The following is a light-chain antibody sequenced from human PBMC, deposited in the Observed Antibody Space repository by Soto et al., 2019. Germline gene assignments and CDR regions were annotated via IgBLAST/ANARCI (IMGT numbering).Light chain of an antibody. Sequence: EIVLTQSPATLSLSPGERATLSCRASQSVSNYLAWYQQKPGQAPRLLIYDASNSATDIPSRVSGSGSGTYFTLTIISLEPEDFAFYYRQQRSNWPPFPFGQGTRLENK. CDR2: DAS. J-gene: IGKJ5*01. CDR3: QQRSNWPPFP. CDR1: QSVSNY. V-gene: IGKV3-11*01.